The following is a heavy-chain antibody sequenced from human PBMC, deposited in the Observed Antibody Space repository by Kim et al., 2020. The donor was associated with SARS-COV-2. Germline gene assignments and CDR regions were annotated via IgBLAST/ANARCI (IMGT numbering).Heavy chain of an antibody. CDR2: ISYDGSNK. CDR1: GFTFSSYA. Sequence: GGSLRLSCAASGFTFSSYAMHWVRQAPGKGLEWVAVISYDGSNKYYADSVKGRFTISRDNSKNTLYLQMNSLRAEDTAVYYCARDVTYYDILTGYAPYYYYGMDVWGQGTTVTVSS. V-gene: IGHV3-30-3*01. J-gene: IGHJ6*02. CDR3: ARDVTYYDILTGYAPYYYYGMDV. D-gene: IGHD3-9*01.